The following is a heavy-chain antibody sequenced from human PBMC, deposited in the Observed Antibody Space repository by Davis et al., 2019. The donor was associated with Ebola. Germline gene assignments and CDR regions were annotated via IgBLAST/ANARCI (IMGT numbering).Heavy chain of an antibody. CDR1: GFSFDAYA. Sequence: GESLKISCEASGFSFDAYAMHWVRQAPGKGLEWVSSIWYEGTDGNYADSVRGRFIISRDDSKNTLDLQMDSLRANDTAVYYCARGGRDVTPLDHWGPGTLVTVSS. D-gene: IGHD2-15*01. CDR3: ARGGRDVTPLDH. V-gene: IGHV3-33*08. J-gene: IGHJ5*02. CDR2: IWYEGTDG.